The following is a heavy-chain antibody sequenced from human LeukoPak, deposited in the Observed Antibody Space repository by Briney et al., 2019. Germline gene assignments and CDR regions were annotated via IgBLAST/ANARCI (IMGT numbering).Heavy chain of an antibody. D-gene: IGHD3-3*01. CDR1: GFTFSSYS. CDR3: SRDLGLEGY. Sequence: GGSLRLSCAASGFTFSSYSMNWVRQAPGKGLEWVSYISSGSSTIYYADSVKGRFTISRDNAENSLYLQMNSLKVEDTAVYYCSRDLGLEGYWSQGSLVTVSS. J-gene: IGHJ4*02. V-gene: IGHV3-48*01. CDR2: ISSGSSTI.